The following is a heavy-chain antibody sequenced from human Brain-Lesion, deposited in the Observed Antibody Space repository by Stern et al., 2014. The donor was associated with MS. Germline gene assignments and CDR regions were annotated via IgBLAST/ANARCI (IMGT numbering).Heavy chain of an antibody. D-gene: IGHD1-26*01. V-gene: IGHV1-24*01. Sequence: QLQLVQSGAEVKKPGASVKVSCKVSGYTLTEFSMHWGRQAPRKGLARMGGFDPEDVETIYAQKFQGRVTLTEDTSTDTAYMERSSLRAEDTAVYYCATLSPGAGGNYYRHFDYWGQGTLVTVSS. CDR2: FDPEDVET. J-gene: IGHJ4*02. CDR3: ATLSPGAGGNYYRHFDY. CDR1: GYTLTEFS.